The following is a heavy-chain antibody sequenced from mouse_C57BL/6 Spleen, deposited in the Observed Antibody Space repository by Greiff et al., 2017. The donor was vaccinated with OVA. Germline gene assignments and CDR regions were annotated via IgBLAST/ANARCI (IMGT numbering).Heavy chain of an antibody. V-gene: IGHV3-8*01. CDR1: GYSITSDY. D-gene: IGHD2-4*01. CDR2: ISYSGST. J-gene: IGHJ1*03. CDR3: ARRGYLDYGGYFEV. Sequence: VQLKESGPGLAKPSQTLSLTCSVTGYSITSDYWNWIRKFPGNKLEYMGYISYSGSTYYNPSLKSRISIIRDTSKNQYYLQLNSVTTEDTATYYGARRGYLDYGGYFEVWGTGTTVTVAS.